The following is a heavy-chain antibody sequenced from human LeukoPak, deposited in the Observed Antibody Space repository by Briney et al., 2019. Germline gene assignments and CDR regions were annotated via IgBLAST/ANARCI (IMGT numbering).Heavy chain of an antibody. CDR1: GFTFSSYA. Sequence: GGSLRLSCAASGFTFSSYAMSWVRQAPGKGLEWVSVIYSGGSTYYADSVKGRFTISRDNSKNTLYLQMNSLRAEDTAVYYCTGYDGVRGVIYDYWGQGTLVTVSS. CDR2: IYSGGST. J-gene: IGHJ4*02. V-gene: IGHV3-66*01. D-gene: IGHD3-10*01. CDR3: TGYDGVRGVIYDY.